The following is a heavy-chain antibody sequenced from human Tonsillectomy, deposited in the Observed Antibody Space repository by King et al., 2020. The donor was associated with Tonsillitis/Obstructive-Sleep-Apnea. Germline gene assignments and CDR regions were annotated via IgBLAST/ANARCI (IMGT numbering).Heavy chain of an antibody. CDR3: ARGHPYCGGDCYSYYFDY. V-gene: IGHV3-48*03. CDR1: GFTFSSYE. J-gene: IGHJ4*02. Sequence: VQLVESGGGLVQPGGSLRLSCAASGFTFSSYEMNWVRQAPGKGLEWVSYISSSGSTIYYADSVKGRFTISRDNAKNSLYLQMNSLRAEDTAVYYCARGHPYCGGDCYSYYFDYWGQGTLVTVSS. CDR2: ISSSGSTI. D-gene: IGHD2-21*01.